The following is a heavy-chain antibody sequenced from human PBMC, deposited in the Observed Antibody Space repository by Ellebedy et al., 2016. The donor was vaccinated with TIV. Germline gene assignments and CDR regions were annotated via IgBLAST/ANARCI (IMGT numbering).Heavy chain of an antibody. CDR1: GYSFTNYW. J-gene: IGHJ4*02. D-gene: IGHD5-24*01. V-gene: IGHV5-51*01. CDR3: ARQGGDGYREGYFDY. Sequence: GESLKISCKGSGYSFTNYWIGWVRQMPGKGLEWMGIIYPGDSDLRYSPSFQGQVTISADKSMTTAYLQWSSLKASDTAMYYCARQGGDGYREGYFDYWGQGTLVTVSS. CDR2: IYPGDSDL.